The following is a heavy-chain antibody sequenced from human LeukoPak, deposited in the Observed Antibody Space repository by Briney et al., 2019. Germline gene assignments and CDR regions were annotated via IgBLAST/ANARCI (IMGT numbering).Heavy chain of an antibody. CDR1: GFTFSRYA. CDR2: TSPDGNEK. Sequence: PGGYLRLSCAASGFTFSRYAMHWVRQAPGKELEWVAVTSPDGNEKYYADSVKGRFTISRDNSKNTVFLQMNSLSTEDTAVYSCFTGSAYYYDSWGQGTLVTVSS. D-gene: IGHD3-22*01. V-gene: IGHV3-30*01. J-gene: IGHJ5*01. CDR3: FTGSAYYYDS.